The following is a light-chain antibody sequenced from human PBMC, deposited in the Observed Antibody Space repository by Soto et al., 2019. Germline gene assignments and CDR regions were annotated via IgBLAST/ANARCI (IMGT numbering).Light chain of an antibody. J-gene: IGKJ4*01. CDR1: QSVNTY. CDR3: QQRRNWPLT. Sequence: EIVLTQSPVTLSLSPGERATLSCRASQSVNTYLAWYQQKPGQSPRLLIYDASNRATGIPARFSGSGSGTDFTLTNNSLEAEDFAVYYCQQRRNWPLTFGGGTKVEIK. V-gene: IGKV3-11*01. CDR2: DAS.